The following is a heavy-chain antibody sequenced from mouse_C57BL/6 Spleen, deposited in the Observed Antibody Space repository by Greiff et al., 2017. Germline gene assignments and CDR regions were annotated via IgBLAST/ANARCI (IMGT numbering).Heavy chain of an antibody. D-gene: IGHD2-1*01. CDR1: GFSFNTYA. CDR3: VRQGGNYFDYAMDY. V-gene: IGHV10-1*01. J-gene: IGHJ4*01. CDR2: IRSKSNNYAT. Sequence: EVKLVESGGGLVQPKGSLKLSCAASGFSFNTYAMNWVRQAPGKGLEWVARIRSKSNNYATYYADSVKDRFTISRDDSESMLYLQMNNLRTEDTAMYYCVRQGGNYFDYAMDYWGQGTSVTVSS.